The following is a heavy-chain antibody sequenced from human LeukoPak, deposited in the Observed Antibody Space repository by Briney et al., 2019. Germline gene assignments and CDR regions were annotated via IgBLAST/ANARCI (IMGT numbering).Heavy chain of an antibody. J-gene: IGHJ4*02. V-gene: IGHV1-18*01. Sequence: ASVKVSCKASGYTFTNYGINWVRQAPGQGLELLAWISTYTGKTDYAQKLQGRVTLTTDTSTSTAYMELRSLKSDDTAVYYCARGVYYDTSGYYSFDHWGQGTLVAVSS. CDR3: ARGVYYDTSGYYSFDH. CDR2: ISTYTGKT. D-gene: IGHD3-22*01. CDR1: GYTFTNYG.